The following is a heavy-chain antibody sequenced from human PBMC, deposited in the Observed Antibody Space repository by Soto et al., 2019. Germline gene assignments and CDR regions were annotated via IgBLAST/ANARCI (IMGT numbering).Heavy chain of an antibody. Sequence: QVQLQQWGAGLLKPSETLSLTCAVYDGSFGGYYWTWLRQPPGKGLEWIGEINQSGSTRYNPSHKSRVTISVDTSKNQFSLRLSSVTAADTAVYYCARGFRLSLRYLVYTYRFDPWGQGTLVTVSS. D-gene: IGHD2-8*01. V-gene: IGHV4-34*01. J-gene: IGHJ5*02. CDR2: INQSGST. CDR3: ARGFRLSLRYLVYTYRFDP. CDR1: DGSFGGYY.